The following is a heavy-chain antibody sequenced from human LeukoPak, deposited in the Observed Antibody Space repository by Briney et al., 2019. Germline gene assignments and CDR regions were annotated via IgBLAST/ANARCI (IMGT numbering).Heavy chain of an antibody. CDR1: GFTFSSYW. CDR2: INSDGSST. D-gene: IGHD6-13*01. J-gene: IGHJ2*01. Sequence: QPGGSLRLSCAASGFTFSSYWMYWVRQAPGKGLVWVSRINSDGSSTSYADSVKGRFTISRDNAKNTLYLQMNSLRAEDTAVYYYARVGAGGNGQPVLYWHFDLWGRGTLVTVSS. CDR3: ARVGAGGNGQPVLYWHFDL. V-gene: IGHV3-74*01.